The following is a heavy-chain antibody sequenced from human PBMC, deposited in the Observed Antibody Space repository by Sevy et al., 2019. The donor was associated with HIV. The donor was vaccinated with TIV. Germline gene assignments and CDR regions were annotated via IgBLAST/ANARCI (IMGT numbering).Heavy chain of an antibody. V-gene: IGHV4-30-2*01. CDR2: IFHTGNT. Sequence: SETLSLTCAVSGDSISSGTYSWNWIRQPPGKGLEWIGYIFHTGNTYYNPSLKSRVTMSVDRSKNQFSLGMNSVTAADTAVYFGARDGGTMTTPGSFDFWGQGTMVTVSS. CDR3: ARDGGTMTTPGSFDF. CDR1: GDSISSGTYS. D-gene: IGHD4-17*01. J-gene: IGHJ3*01.